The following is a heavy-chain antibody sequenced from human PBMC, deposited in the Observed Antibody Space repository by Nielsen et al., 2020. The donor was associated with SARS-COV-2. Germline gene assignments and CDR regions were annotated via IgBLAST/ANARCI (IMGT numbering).Heavy chain of an antibody. D-gene: IGHD6-19*01. CDR3: AKDGHSSGWYGAPDY. Sequence: SLKISCAASGFTFDDYAMHWVRQAPGKGLEWVSGISWNSGSIGYADSVKGRFTISRDNAKNSLYLRMNSLRAEDTALYYCAKDGHSSGWYGAPDYWGQGTLVTVSS. CDR2: ISWNSGSI. J-gene: IGHJ4*02. CDR1: GFTFDDYA. V-gene: IGHV3-9*01.